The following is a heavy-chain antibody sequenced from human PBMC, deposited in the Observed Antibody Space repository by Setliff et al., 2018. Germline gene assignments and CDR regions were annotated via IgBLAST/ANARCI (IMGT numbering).Heavy chain of an antibody. D-gene: IGHD1-26*01. CDR2: INPKSGVI. Sequence: ASVKVSCKTSGYTFTGYFIHWVRQAPRQGLEWLGWINPKSGVISYAQSFQGRIAMTRDTSINTVYMELNSLTSDDAAVYFCAREGGLQGATSYYYFYNYINVWGKGTKVTVSS. CDR3: AREGGLQGATSYYYFYNYINV. J-gene: IGHJ6*03. V-gene: IGHV1-2*02. CDR1: GYTFTGYF.